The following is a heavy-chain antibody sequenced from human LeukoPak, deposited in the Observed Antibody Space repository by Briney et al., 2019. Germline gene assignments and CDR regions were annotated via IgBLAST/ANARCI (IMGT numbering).Heavy chain of an antibody. V-gene: IGHV3-30*04. CDR3: ARSPVVVAATSP. CDR1: GFTFSSYA. J-gene: IGHJ5*02. Sequence: SGGSLRLSCAASGFTFSSYAMHWVRQAPGKGLEWVAVISYDGSNKYYADSVKGRFTISRDNSKNTLYLQMNSLRAEDTAVYYCARSPVVVAATSPWGQGTLVTVSS. D-gene: IGHD2-15*01. CDR2: ISYDGSNK.